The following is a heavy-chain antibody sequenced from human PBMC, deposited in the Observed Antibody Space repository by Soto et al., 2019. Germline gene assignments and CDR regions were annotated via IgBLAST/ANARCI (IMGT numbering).Heavy chain of an antibody. D-gene: IGHD6-19*01. Sequence: GASVKVSCKASGYTFTSYGISWVRQAPGQGLEWMGWISAYNGNTNYAQKLQGRVTMTTDTSTSTAYMELRSLRSDDTAVYYCAGTGFSSGWYVWFDPWGQGTLVTVSS. CDR3: AGTGFSSGWYVWFDP. J-gene: IGHJ5*02. CDR1: GYTFTSYG. V-gene: IGHV1-18*01. CDR2: ISAYNGNT.